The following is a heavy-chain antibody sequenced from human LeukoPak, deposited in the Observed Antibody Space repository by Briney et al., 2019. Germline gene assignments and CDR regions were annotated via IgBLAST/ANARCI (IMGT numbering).Heavy chain of an antibody. Sequence: GGSLRLSCAASGFTFSSYSMNWVRQAPGKGLEWVSSISSSSSYIYYADSVKGRFTISRDNAKNSLYLQMNSLRAEDTAVYYCARAATIAARPVYYYYYYMDVWGKGTTVTVSS. V-gene: IGHV3-21*01. D-gene: IGHD6-6*01. CDR3: ARAATIAARPVYYYYYYMDV. J-gene: IGHJ6*03. CDR1: GFTFSSYS. CDR2: ISSSSSYI.